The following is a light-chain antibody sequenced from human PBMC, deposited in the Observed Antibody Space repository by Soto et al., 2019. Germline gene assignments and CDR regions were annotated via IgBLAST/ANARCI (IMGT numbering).Light chain of an antibody. V-gene: IGLV1-40*01. CDR1: SSNIGAGYD. CDR3: QSFDSSLSVV. Sequence: QSVRTQPPSVSGAPGQRVTISCSGSSSNIGAGYDVHWYQQLPGTAPKLLIYGNNNRPSGVPDRFSGSKSGTSASLAITGLQAEDETHYYCQSFDSSLSVVFGGGTKLTVL. CDR2: GNN. J-gene: IGLJ2*01.